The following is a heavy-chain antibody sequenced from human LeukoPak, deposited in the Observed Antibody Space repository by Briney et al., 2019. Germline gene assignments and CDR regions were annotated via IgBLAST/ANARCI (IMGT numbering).Heavy chain of an antibody. D-gene: IGHD2-8*02. CDR2: ISSSGSTI. CDR3: AREISGGHDYYHYMDV. V-gene: IGHV3-48*03. CDR1: GFTFSSYE. J-gene: IGHJ6*03. Sequence: PGGSLRLSCAASGFTFSSYEMNWVRQAPGKGLEWVSYISSSGSTIYYADSVKGRFTISRDNAKNSLYLQMNSLRAEDTAVYYCAREISGGHDYYHYMDVWGKGTTVTISS.